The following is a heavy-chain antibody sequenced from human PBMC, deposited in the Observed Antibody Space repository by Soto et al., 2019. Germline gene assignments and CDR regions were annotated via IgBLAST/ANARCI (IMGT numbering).Heavy chain of an antibody. D-gene: IGHD7-27*01. J-gene: IGHJ4*02. V-gene: IGHV4-34*01. CDR2: INPSGST. Sequence: QVLLQQWGAGLLKPSETLSLTCAVYGTSFSGYYWSWIRQPPGEGLEWIGEINPSGSTNSNPSLERRVTISVDTPSTQFSLPLSSVTAADTAVYYCARVVASLGPDYWGQGTLVTVSS. CDR1: GTSFSGYY. CDR3: ARVVASLGPDY.